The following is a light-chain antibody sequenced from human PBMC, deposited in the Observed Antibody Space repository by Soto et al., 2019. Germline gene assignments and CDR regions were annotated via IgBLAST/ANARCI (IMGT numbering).Light chain of an antibody. CDR1: QSVSYY. CDR3: QQRSNWPPRIT. V-gene: IGKV3D-20*02. J-gene: IGKJ5*01. Sequence: EIVLTQSPGTLSLSPGERATLSCRASQSVSYYLAWYQQKPGQAPRLLIYDASSRATGVPDRFSGSGSGTDFTLTISRLEPEDFAVYYCQQRSNWPPRITFGQGTRLEIK. CDR2: DAS.